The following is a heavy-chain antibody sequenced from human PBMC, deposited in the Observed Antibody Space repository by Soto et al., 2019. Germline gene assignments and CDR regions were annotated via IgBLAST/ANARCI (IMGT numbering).Heavy chain of an antibody. CDR1: GYTFTSYD. V-gene: IGHV1-8*01. Sequence: ASVKVSCKASGYTFTSYDINWVRQATGQGLEWMGWMNPNSGNTGYAQKFQGRVTMTRNTSISTAYMELSSLRSEDTAVYYCARGLYCSGGSCYSDWFDPWGQGTLVTVSS. CDR2: MNPNSGNT. J-gene: IGHJ5*02. CDR3: ARGLYCSGGSCYSDWFDP. D-gene: IGHD2-15*01.